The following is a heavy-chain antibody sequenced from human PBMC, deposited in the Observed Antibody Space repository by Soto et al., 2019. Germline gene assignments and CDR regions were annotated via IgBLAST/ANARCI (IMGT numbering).Heavy chain of an antibody. V-gene: IGHV4-4*07. D-gene: IGHD3-3*01. CDR2: IDTSGST. CDR1: GGSISNYY. CDR3: ARGGQDFWSGPFDY. Sequence: SETLSLTCTVSGGSISNYYCNWIRQPAGKGLEWIGRIDTSGSTNYNPSLESRVTMSVDTSKQEFSLKLSSVTAADTALYYCARGGQDFWSGPFDYWGRGALVTVSS. J-gene: IGHJ4*02.